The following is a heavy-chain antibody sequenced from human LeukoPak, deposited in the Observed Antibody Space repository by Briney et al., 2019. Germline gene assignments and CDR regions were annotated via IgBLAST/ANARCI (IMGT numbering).Heavy chain of an antibody. V-gene: IGHV4-34*01. CDR3: AREPGIAARPFVY. CDR2: INHSGST. CDR1: GGSFSGYY. D-gene: IGHD6-6*01. J-gene: IGHJ4*02. Sequence: PSETLSLTCAVYGGSFSGYYWSWIRQPPGKGLEWIGEINHSGSTNYNPSLKSRVTISVDTSKNQFSLKLSSVTAADTAVYYCAREPGIAARPFVYWGQGTLVTVSS.